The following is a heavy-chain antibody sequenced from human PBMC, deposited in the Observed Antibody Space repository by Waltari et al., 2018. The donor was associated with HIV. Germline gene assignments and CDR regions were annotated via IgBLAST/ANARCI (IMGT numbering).Heavy chain of an antibody. CDR3: ARRYCGRACNDFYYFDL. D-gene: IGHD2-21*01. CDR2: VFLSGST. CDR1: GGSISSSNYF. V-gene: IGHV4-61*02. J-gene: IGHJ2*01. Sequence: QVQLQESGPGLVKSSQTLSLTCTVSGGSISSSNYFWSRIRRPAGKGLEWIGRVFLSGSTNYNPSLKSRISMSIDPSKNQFSLNLRSVTAEDTATYFCARRYCGRACNDFYYFDLWGRGTLVTVSS.